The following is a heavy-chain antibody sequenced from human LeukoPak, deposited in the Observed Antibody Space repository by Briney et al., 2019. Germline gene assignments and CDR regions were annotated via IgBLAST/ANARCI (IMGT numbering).Heavy chain of an antibody. D-gene: IGHD5-18*01. Sequence: PSETLSLTCAVYGGSFSGYYWSWIRQPPGKGLEWIGEINHSGSTNYNPSLKSRVTISVDTSKNQFSLKLSSVTAADTAAYYCARRIQLWLSDWFDPWGQGTLVTVSS. J-gene: IGHJ5*02. CDR1: GGSFSGYY. CDR3: ARRIQLWLSDWFDP. V-gene: IGHV4-34*01. CDR2: INHSGST.